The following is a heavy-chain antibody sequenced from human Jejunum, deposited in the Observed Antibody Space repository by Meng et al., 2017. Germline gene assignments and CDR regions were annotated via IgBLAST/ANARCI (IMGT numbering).Heavy chain of an antibody. V-gene: IGHV4-59*01. J-gene: IGHJ2*01. CDR2: FHYSGTT. CDR3: ARLHIPLTHPHTRYWYFDL. Sequence: QAQLQESGPGLVKSSETLSLTCIVSGGSINYYYWSWIRQPPGGGLEWIGGFHYSGTTYYGPSLKSRLTISLDTSRNQFSMKLNSVTSADTAVYYCARLHIPLTHPHTRYWYFDLWGRGTLVTVSS. CDR1: GGSINYYY. D-gene: IGHD2-21*01.